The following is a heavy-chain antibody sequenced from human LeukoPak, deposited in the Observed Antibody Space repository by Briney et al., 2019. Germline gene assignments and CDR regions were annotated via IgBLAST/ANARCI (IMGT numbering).Heavy chain of an antibody. Sequence: SETLSLTCTVSGGSISTYYWSWIRQPPGKGLEWIGYIHYSGNTNYNPSLKGRVTISVDTSKNQFSLKLSSVTAADTAVYYCARDREHDYGDYVFDYWGQGTLVTVSS. D-gene: IGHD4-17*01. CDR1: GGSISTYY. CDR2: IHYSGNT. J-gene: IGHJ4*02. V-gene: IGHV4-59*01. CDR3: ARDREHDYGDYVFDY.